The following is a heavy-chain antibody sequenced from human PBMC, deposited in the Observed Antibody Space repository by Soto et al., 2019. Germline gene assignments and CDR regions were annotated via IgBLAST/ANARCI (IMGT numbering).Heavy chain of an antibody. V-gene: IGHV1-69*06. D-gene: IGHD6-13*01. CDR3: ALRGSSIWYSSLARMDI. J-gene: IGHJ6*02. CDR2: IIPIFGTA. Sequence: QVQLVQSGAEVKKPGSSVKVSCKASGGTFSSYAISWVRQAPGQGLEWMGGIIPIFGTANYAQKFQGRVTITADKSTSTAYMELSSLRSEDTAVYYCALRGSSIWYSSLARMDIWGQGTTVTVSS. CDR1: GGTFSSYA.